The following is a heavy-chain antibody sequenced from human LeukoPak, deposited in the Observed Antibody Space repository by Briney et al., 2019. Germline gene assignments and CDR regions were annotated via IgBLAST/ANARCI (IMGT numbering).Heavy chain of an antibody. CDR2: IYYSGST. CDR1: GGSLNNYY. CDR3: ARVDDWNALEY. Sequence: PSGTLSLTCTVSGGSLNNYYWSWIRQPPGKALEWIGYIYYSGSTNYNPSLKSRVTISVDTSKNQFSLKLNSVTAADTALYYCARVDDWNALEYWGQGTLVTVSS. V-gene: IGHV4-59*01. D-gene: IGHD1-1*01. J-gene: IGHJ4*02.